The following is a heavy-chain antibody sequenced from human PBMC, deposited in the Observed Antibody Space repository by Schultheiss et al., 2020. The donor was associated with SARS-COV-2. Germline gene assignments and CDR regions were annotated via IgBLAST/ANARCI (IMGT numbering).Heavy chain of an antibody. V-gene: IGHV4-34*01. CDR2: IYHSGST. J-gene: IGHJ6*02. CDR3: ARRGICTNGVCYTGRAPYGMDV. Sequence: SETLSLTCAVYGGSFSGYYWSWIRQPPGKGLEWIGEIYHSGSTNYNPSLKSRVTISVDTSKNQFSLKLSSVTAADTAVYYCARRGICTNGVCYTGRAPYGMDVWGQGTTVTVSS. CDR1: GGSFSGYY. D-gene: IGHD2-8*01.